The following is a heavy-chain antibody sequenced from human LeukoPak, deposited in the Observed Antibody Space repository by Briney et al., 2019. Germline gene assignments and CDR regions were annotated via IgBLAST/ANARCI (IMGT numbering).Heavy chain of an antibody. D-gene: IGHD6-13*01. V-gene: IGHV4-61*01. J-gene: IGHJ5*02. CDR1: GGSVSSGSYY. CDR3: ARDFAGPRNWFDP. Sequence: SETLSLTCTVSGGSVSSGSYYWSWIRQPPGKGLEWIGYIYYSGSTNYNPSLKSRVTISVDTSKNQFSLRLSSVTAADTAVYYCARDFAGPRNWFDPWGQGTLVTVSS. CDR2: IYYSGST.